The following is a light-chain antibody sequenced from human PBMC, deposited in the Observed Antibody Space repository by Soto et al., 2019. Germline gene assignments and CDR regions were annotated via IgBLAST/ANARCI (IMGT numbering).Light chain of an antibody. CDR1: QSVSVN. V-gene: IGKV3D-15*01. J-gene: IGKJ4*01. CDR2: DAS. Sequence: EVVLTQSPATLSVSPGERATLSCRASQSVSVNLAWYQQKPGQAPRLLIYDASNRATGIPDRFSGSGSGTEFTLTISRLQSKDFAVYYCQQYNNWHPLTFGGGTKVDIK. CDR3: QQYNNWHPLT.